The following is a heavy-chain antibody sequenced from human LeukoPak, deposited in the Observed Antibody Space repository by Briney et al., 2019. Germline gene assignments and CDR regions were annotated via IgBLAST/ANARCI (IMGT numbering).Heavy chain of an antibody. CDR3: ARGYSYGYAPY. Sequence: SETLSLTCAVYGGSFSGYYWSWIRQPPGKGLEWIGYIYYSGSTNYNPSLKSRVTISVDMSKNQFSLKLSSVTAADTAVYYCARGYSYGYAPYWGQGTLVTVSS. J-gene: IGHJ4*02. D-gene: IGHD5-18*01. CDR2: IYYSGST. CDR1: GGSFSGYY. V-gene: IGHV4-59*01.